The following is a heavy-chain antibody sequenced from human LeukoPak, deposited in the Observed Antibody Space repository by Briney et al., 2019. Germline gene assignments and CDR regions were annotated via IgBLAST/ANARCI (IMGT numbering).Heavy chain of an antibody. CDR1: GRSISSYY. CDR2: IYTSGST. Sequence: SETLSLTCTVSGRSISSYYWSWIRQPAGKGLEWIGRIYTSGSTNYNPSLKSRVTMSVDTSKNQFSQKLSSVTAADTAVCYCARVFGVPAHSFDIWGQGTMVTVSS. J-gene: IGHJ3*02. V-gene: IGHV4-4*07. CDR3: ARVFGVPAHSFDI. D-gene: IGHD2-2*01.